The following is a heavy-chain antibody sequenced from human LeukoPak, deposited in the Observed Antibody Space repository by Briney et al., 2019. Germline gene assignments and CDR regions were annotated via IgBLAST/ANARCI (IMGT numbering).Heavy chain of an antibody. D-gene: IGHD5-24*01. V-gene: IGHV3-30*18. Sequence: GRSLRLSCAASGFTFSSYGMHWVRQAPGKGLEWVAVISYDGSNKYYADSVKGRFTISRDNSKNTLYLQMNSLRAEDTAVYYCAKGVSRDGYIGLWDWGQGTLVTVSS. CDR2: ISYDGSNK. CDR1: GFTFSSYG. CDR3: AKGVSRDGYIGLWD. J-gene: IGHJ4*02.